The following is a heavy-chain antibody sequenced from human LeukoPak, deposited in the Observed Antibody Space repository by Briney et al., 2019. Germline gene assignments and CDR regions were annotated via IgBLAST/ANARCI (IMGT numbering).Heavy chain of an antibody. Sequence: SSVKVSCKASGYTFTAQYMHWVRQAPGQGLEWMGWINPNDGDTKYAQSFLGRVTMTRDTSTTTAYMELSSLRSDDTAVYFCASYPRSIPTPPFDYWGQGTLVTVSS. J-gene: IGHJ4*02. CDR1: GYTFTAQY. CDR3: ASYPRSIPTPPFDY. V-gene: IGHV1-2*02. D-gene: IGHD2-21*01. CDR2: INPNDGDT.